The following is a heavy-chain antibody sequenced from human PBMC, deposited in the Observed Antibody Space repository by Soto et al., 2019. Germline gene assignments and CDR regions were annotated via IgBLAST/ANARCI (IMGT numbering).Heavy chain of an antibody. CDR1: GGSISSRIYY. J-gene: IGHJ5*02. CDR2: IFYSGST. Sequence: SETLSLTCTVSGGSISSRIYYGGWIRRPPGKGLEWIGNIFYSGSTYYNPSLKSRVTISVDTSKNQFSLKLSSVTAADTAVYYCARDPGSGSYYGWFDPWGQGTLVTVSS. CDR3: ARDPGSGSYYGWFDP. D-gene: IGHD3-10*01. V-gene: IGHV4-39*07.